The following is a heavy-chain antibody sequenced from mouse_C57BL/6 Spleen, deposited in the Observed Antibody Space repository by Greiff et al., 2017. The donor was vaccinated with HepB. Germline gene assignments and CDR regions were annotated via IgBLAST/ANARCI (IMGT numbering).Heavy chain of an antibody. V-gene: IGHV1-82*01. CDR1: GYAFSSSW. J-gene: IGHJ3*01. CDR2: IYPGDGDT. Sequence: VQLQQSGPELVKPGASVKISCKASGYAFSSSWMNWVKQRPGKGLEWIGRIYPGDGDTNYNGKFKGKATLTADKYYSTSYIQLSSLTSEDSAVYFGARGDDYCSSTWFACWGQGTLVTVSA. D-gene: IGHD1-1*01. CDR3: ARGDDYCSSTWFAC.